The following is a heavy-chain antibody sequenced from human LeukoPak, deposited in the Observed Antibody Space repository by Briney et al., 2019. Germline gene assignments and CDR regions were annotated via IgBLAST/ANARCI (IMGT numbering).Heavy chain of an antibody. CDR1: GGSISGYY. Sequence: SETLSLTCTVSGGSISGYYWSWIRQPPGKGLEWIGYIYYSGSTNYNPALKSRVTISVDTSKNQFSLKLSSVTAADTAVYYCARHLGEGGYNYRGDAFDNWGQGTMVTVSS. V-gene: IGHV4-59*08. CDR3: ARHLGEGGYNYRGDAFDN. D-gene: IGHD5-24*01. J-gene: IGHJ3*02. CDR2: IYYSGST.